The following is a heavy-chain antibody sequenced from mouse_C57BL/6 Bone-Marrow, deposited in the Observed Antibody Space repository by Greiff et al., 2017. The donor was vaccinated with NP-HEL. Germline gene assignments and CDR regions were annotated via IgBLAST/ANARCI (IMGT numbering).Heavy chain of an antibody. CDR2: IDPETGGT. Sequence: VQLQQSGAELVRPGASVTLSCKASGYTFTDYEMHWVKQTPVHGLEWIGAIDPETGGTAYNQKFKGKAILTADKSSSTAYMELRSLTSEDSAVYYCTRNYYGAYWGQGTLVTVSA. D-gene: IGHD1-1*01. V-gene: IGHV1-15*01. J-gene: IGHJ3*01. CDR3: TRNYYGAY. CDR1: GYTFTDYE.